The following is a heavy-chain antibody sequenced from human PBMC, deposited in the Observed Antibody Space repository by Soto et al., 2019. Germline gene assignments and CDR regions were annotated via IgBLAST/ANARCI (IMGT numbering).Heavy chain of an antibody. CDR3: AREFGVATIRGYYYGMDV. CDR2: ISYDGSNK. J-gene: IGHJ6*02. V-gene: IGHV3-30-3*01. D-gene: IGHD5-12*01. Sequence: GGPLRLSCAASGFTFSSYAMHWVRQAPGKGLEWVAVISYDGSNKYYADSVKGRFTISRDNSQNTLYLQMNSLRAEDTAVYYCAREFGVATIRGYYYGMDVWGQGTTVTV. CDR1: GFTFSSYA.